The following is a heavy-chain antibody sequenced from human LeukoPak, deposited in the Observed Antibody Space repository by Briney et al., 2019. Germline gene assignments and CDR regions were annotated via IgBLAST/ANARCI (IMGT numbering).Heavy chain of an antibody. CDR2: MHHSGRT. Sequence: SETLSLTRAISGASISSTNWWIWVRQPPGKGLEWIGEMHHSGRTNYNPSLKSRITISVDKSKNQFSLKLSSVTAADTAVYYCARGGVRGLGYWGQGTLVTVSS. V-gene: IGHV4-4*02. D-gene: IGHD3-10*01. CDR1: GASISSTNW. J-gene: IGHJ4*02. CDR3: ARGGVRGLGY.